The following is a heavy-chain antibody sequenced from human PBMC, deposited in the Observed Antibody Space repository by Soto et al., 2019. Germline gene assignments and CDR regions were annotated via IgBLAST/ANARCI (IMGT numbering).Heavy chain of an antibody. D-gene: IGHD5-12*01. CDR2: ISYDGSNK. J-gene: IGHJ4*02. Sequence: QVQLVESGGGVVQPGRSLRLSCAASGFTFSSYAMHWVRQAPGKGLGWVAVISYDGSNKYYADSVKGRFTISRDNSKNTLYLQMNSLRAEDTAVYYCARDYGYGYWGVIHSPLLSDYWGQGTLVTVSS. V-gene: IGHV3-30-3*01. CDR3: ARDYGYGYWGVIHSPLLSDY. CDR1: GFTFSSYA.